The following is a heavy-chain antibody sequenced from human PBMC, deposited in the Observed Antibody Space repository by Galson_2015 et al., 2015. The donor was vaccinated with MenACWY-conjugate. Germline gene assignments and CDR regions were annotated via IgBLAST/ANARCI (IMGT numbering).Heavy chain of an antibody. CDR3: AKERRIMTVAAPSDGFDM. CDR2: ISTYGGST. V-gene: IGHV3-64*02. CDR1: GFIFSDYD. J-gene: IGHJ3*02. D-gene: IGHD6-19*01. Sequence: SLRLSCAGSGFIFSDYDMHWVRQAPGKGLEYVSAISTYGGSTYYADSVKGRFSISRDNSKNMLFLQMGSLRVEDTAVYYCAKERRIMTVAAPSDGFDMWGQGTMVTVSS.